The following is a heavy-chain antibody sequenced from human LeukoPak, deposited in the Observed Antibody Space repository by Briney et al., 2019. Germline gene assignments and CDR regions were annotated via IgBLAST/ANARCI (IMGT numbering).Heavy chain of an antibody. CDR3: ARTPDIVVVPAAIQPWFDY. V-gene: IGHV3-7*03. CDR1: GDTFGRYW. Sequence: GGSLRHSCAGSGDTFGRYWMSGVRQAPGKGLEWVANINQHGSERYYGDSVKGRFTISRDNAKNSLYLQMNSLRAEDTAVYYCARTPDIVVVPAAIQPWFDYWGQGTLVTVSS. J-gene: IGHJ4*02. CDR2: INQHGSER. D-gene: IGHD2-2*01.